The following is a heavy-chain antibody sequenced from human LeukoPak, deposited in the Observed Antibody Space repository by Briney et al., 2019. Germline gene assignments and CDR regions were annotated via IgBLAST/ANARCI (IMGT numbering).Heavy chain of an antibody. J-gene: IGHJ4*02. D-gene: IGHD3-10*01. V-gene: IGHV3-21*01. Sequence: GGSLRLSCAASGFTFSSYSMNWVRQAPGKGLEWVSSISSSSSYIYYADSVKGRSTISRDNAKNSLYLQMNSLRAEDTAVYYCARDFHSGVRGVILKYFDYWGQGTLVTVSS. CDR3: ARDFHSGVRGVILKYFDY. CDR1: GFTFSSYS. CDR2: ISSSSSYI.